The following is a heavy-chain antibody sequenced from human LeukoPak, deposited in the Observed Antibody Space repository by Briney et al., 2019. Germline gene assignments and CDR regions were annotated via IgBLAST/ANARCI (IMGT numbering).Heavy chain of an antibody. CDR1: GGSISSYV. Sequence: SETLSLTCTVSGGSISSYVLIWIRQPAGKGLEGIGRIFSSGTTNYNPSLKSRVTMSVDTSKNQFSLKLSSVTAADTAVYYCARDRGSDGSDQLDPWGQGTLVTVSS. CDR2: IFSSGTT. CDR3: ARDRGSDGSDQLDP. V-gene: IGHV4-4*07. D-gene: IGHD3-10*01. J-gene: IGHJ5*02.